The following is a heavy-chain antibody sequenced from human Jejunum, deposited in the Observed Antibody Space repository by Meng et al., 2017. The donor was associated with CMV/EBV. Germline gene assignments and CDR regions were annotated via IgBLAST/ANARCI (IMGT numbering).Heavy chain of an antibody. CDR1: GFTFSDYW. V-gene: IGHV3-74*01. CDR3: AKDENSNYVRWFDP. D-gene: IGHD1-7*01. J-gene: IGHJ5*02. CDR2: FTSDGIAT. Sequence: GFTFSDYWMHWVRQAPGKGLVWVSRFTSDGIATNYADSVKGRFTISRDNAKNTLFLQMDGLRAEDTALYYCAKDENSNYVRWFDPWGQGTLVTVSS.